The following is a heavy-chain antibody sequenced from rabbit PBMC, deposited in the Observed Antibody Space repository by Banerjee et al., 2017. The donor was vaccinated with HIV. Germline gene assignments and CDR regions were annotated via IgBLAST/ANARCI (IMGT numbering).Heavy chain of an antibody. V-gene: IGHV1S40*01. Sequence: QSLEESGGGLVTPGGSLTLTCTASGFNISSYSIGWVRQAPGKGLEWIACIDAGSSGSTDYANWAKGRFTISKTSSTTVTLQMTSLTAADTATYFCARENAWVADLWGQGTLVTVS. CDR1: GFNISSYS. CDR2: IDAGSSGST. J-gene: IGHJ4*01. D-gene: IGHD6-1*01. CDR3: ARENAWVADL.